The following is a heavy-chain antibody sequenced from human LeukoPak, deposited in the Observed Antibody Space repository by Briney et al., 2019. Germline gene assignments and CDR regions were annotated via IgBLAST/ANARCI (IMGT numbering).Heavy chain of an antibody. J-gene: IGHJ3*02. V-gene: IGHV3-15*01. D-gene: IGHD1-14*01. CDR1: GFTFSNAW. CDR3: TTDRYDPGDAFDI. CDR2: IKSKTDGGTT. Sequence: GGSLRLSCAESGFTFSNAWMSWVRQAPGKGLEWVGRIKSKTDGGTTDYAAPVKGRFTISRDDSKNTLYLQMNSLKTEDTAVYYCTTDRYDPGDAFDIWGQGTMVTVSS.